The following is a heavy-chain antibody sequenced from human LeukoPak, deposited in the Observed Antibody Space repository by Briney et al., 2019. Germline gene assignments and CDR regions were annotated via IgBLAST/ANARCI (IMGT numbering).Heavy chain of an antibody. D-gene: IGHD5-24*01. Sequence: PSQTLSLTCAVSGGSISSGGYSWSWIRQPPGKGLEWIGYIYHSGSTYYNPSLKSRVTISVDRSKNQFSLKLSSVTAADTTVYYCARVRDGYGDCWGQGTLVTVSS. J-gene: IGHJ4*02. CDR1: GGSISSGGYS. CDR2: IYHSGST. V-gene: IGHV4-30-2*01. CDR3: ARVRDGYGDC.